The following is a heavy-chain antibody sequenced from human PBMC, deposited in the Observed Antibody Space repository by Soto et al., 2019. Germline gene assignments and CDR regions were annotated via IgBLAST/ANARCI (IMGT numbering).Heavy chain of an antibody. V-gene: IGHV4-59*01. CDR3: ARGLFGYSYGHPWY. CDR2: IYYSGST. CDR1: GGSISSYY. D-gene: IGHD5-18*01. J-gene: IGHJ4*02. Sequence: PSETLSLTCTVSGGSISSYYWSWIRQPPGKGLEWIGYIYYSGSTNYNPSLKSRVTISVDTSKNQFSLKLSSVTAADTAVYYCARGLFGYSYGHPWYWGQGTLVTVSS.